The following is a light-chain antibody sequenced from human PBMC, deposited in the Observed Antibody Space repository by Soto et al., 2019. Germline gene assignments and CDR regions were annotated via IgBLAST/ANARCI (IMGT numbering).Light chain of an antibody. CDR1: QNIRNY. Sequence: DIQLTQSPSSLSASVGDRVTISCRASQNIRNYLNWYRQKPGKAPELLIYIGSTLESGVPSSFSGSGFGANFTLTIKGLQYEDFGVYYCQQSYTHPYTFGQGTSLEIK. V-gene: IGKV1-39*01. CDR3: QQSYTHPYT. CDR2: IGS. J-gene: IGKJ2*01.